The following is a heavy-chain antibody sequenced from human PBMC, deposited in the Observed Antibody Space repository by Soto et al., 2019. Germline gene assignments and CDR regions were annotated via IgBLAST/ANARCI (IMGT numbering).Heavy chain of an antibody. J-gene: IGHJ4*02. CDR2: IKKDGSEK. CDR3: VTGYHSDY. D-gene: IGHD5-18*01. CDR1: GISTSSYW. V-gene: IGHV3-7*03. Sequence: EEQLVESGGALVRPGEFLRLSCAASGISTSSYWMGWVRQAPGRGLEWVASIKKDGSEKYYMDSLKGRFTISRDNALNSLYLQMNSLRAEDTAVYFCVTGYHSDYWGQGTLVTVSS.